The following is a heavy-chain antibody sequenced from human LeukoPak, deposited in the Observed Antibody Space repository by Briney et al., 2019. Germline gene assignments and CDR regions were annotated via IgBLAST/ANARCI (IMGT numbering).Heavy chain of an antibody. J-gene: IGHJ4*02. CDR1: GYTFTGYY. V-gene: IGHV1-2*06. CDR3: ARDPNAPYGGYVGY. D-gene: IGHD5-12*01. CDR2: INPNSGGT. Sequence: ASVKVSCTASGYTFTGYYMHWVRQAPGQGLEWMGRINPNSGGTNYAQKFQGRVTMTRDTSISTAYMELSRLRSDDTAVYYCARDPNAPYGGYVGYWGQGTLVTVSS.